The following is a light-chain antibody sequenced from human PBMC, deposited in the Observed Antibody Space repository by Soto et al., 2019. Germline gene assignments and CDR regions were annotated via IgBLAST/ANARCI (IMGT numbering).Light chain of an antibody. J-gene: IGLJ1*01. CDR1: SSNIGAGYN. V-gene: IGLV1-40*01. CDR2: DNS. Sequence: QSVLTQPPSVSGALGQRVTISCTGSSSNIGAGYNVHWYQQLPGTAPKLLIFDNSNRPSGVPDRFSGSKSGASASLAITGLQAEDEADYYCQSYASSLNGLYVFGTGTKLTVL. CDR3: QSYASSLNGLYV.